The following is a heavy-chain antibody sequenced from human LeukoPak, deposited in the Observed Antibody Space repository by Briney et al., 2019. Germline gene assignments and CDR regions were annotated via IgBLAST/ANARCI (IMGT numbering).Heavy chain of an antibody. D-gene: IGHD3-16*01. V-gene: IGHV4-4*07. Sequence: SETLSLTCTVSGGSINRYYWSWVRQPAGKGLEWSGRIYSTGSTNYNPSLKSRVTMSVDTSKNHFYLKLNTVTAADTAVYYCARHLGAQSLIAFDIWGQGTMVTVSS. J-gene: IGHJ3*02. CDR2: IYSTGST. CDR3: ARHLGAQSLIAFDI. CDR1: GGSINRYY.